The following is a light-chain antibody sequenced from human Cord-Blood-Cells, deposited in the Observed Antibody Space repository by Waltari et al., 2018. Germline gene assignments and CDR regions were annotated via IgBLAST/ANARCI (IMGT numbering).Light chain of an antibody. V-gene: IGLV2-23*01. Sequence: QSALTQPASVSGSPGQSITISCTGTSSDVGSYNLVSWYQQHPGKAHKLMIYEGSKRPSGVSNRFSGSKSGNTSSLTIAGLQAEDEADYYCCSYAGVWVFGGGTKLTVL. J-gene: IGLJ3*02. CDR1: SSDVGSYNL. CDR2: EGS. CDR3: CSYAGVWV.